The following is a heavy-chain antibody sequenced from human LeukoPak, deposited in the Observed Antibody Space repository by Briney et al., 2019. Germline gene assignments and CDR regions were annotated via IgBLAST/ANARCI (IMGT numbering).Heavy chain of an antibody. CDR2: ISYDETNK. CDR3: ARGVDTAMASDY. V-gene: IGHV3-30-3*01. J-gene: IGHJ4*02. CDR1: GFTFSSYA. D-gene: IGHD5-18*01. Sequence: PGGSLRLSCAASGFTFSSYAMHWVRQAPGKGLEWVAVISYDETNKYYADSVKGRFTISRDNSKNTLYLQMNSLRAEDTAVYYCARGVDTAMASDYWGQGTLVTVSS.